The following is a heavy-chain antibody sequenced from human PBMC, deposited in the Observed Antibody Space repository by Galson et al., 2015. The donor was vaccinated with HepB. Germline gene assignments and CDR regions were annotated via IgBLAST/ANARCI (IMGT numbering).Heavy chain of an antibody. CDR3: ARVAGLRFLEWLSNWFDP. Sequence: SLRLSCAASGFTFSSYGMHWVRQAPGKGLEWVAVISYDGSNKYYADSVKGRFTISRDNSKNTLYLQMNSLRAEDTAVYYCARVAGLRFLEWLSNWFDPWAREPWSPSPQ. J-gene: IGHJ5*02. CDR2: ISYDGSNK. D-gene: IGHD3-3*01. CDR1: GFTFSSYG. V-gene: IGHV3-30*03.